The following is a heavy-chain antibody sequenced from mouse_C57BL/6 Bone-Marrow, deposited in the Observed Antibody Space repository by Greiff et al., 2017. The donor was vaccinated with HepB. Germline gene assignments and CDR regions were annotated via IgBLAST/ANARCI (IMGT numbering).Heavy chain of an antibody. CDR2: IDPENGDT. CDR3: TFYGNYPYFDY. V-gene: IGHV14-4*01. D-gene: IGHD2-1*01. CDR1: GFNIKDDY. J-gene: IGHJ2*01. Sequence: VQLQQSGAELVRPGASVKLSCTASGFNIKDDYMHWVKQRPEQGLEWIGWIDPENGDTEYASKFQGKATITAVTSSNTAYLQLSSLTSEDTAVYYCTFYGNYPYFDYWGQGTTLTVSS.